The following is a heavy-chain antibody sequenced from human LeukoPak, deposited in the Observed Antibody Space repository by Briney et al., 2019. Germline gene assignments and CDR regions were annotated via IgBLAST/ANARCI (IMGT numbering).Heavy chain of an antibody. CDR2: INPSGGST. Sequence: GASVKVSCKASGYTFTSYYMHWVRQAPGQGLEWMGIINPSGGSTSYAQKFQGRVTMTRDTSTSTVYMELSSLRSEDTAVYYCARDFGSSSDTLGWFDPWGQGTLVTVSS. CDR3: ARDFGSSSDTLGWFDP. V-gene: IGHV1-46*01. D-gene: IGHD6-13*01. CDR1: GYTFTSYY. J-gene: IGHJ5*02.